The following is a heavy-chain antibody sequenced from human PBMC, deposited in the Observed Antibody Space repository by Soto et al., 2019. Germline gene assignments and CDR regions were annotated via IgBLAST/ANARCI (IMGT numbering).Heavy chain of an antibody. Sequence: GALRLSCAASGFTFSSYAMSWVRQAPGKGLEWISAVSGSGGSTYYADSVKGRFTISRDNSKDTLYLQMNNLRAEDTAVYYCAKPPDYNWNDYWGQGTLVTVSS. J-gene: IGHJ4*02. CDR2: VSGSGGST. D-gene: IGHD1-20*01. CDR1: GFTFSSYA. V-gene: IGHV3-23*01. CDR3: AKPPDYNWNDY.